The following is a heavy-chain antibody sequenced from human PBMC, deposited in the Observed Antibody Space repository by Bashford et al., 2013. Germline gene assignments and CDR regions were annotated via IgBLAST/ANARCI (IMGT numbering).Heavy chain of an antibody. CDR1: GGSISGSRYY. V-gene: IGHV4-39*01. J-gene: IGHJ6*02. Sequence: TLSLTCTVSGGSISGSRYYWGWIRQSPGRGLEWIGSIYYSGSTHYNPSFKSRLTISVDTSRNQFSLNLNFATAAARPAGYYGLDVWGQGTTVTVSS. CDR2: IYYSGST. CDR3: GLDV. D-gene: IGHD6-6*01.